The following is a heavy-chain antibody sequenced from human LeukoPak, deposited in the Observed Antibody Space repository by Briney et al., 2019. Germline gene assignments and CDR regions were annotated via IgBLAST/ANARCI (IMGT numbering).Heavy chain of an antibody. Sequence: PSETLSLTCAVYGGSFSGYYWSWIRQPPGKGLEWIGEIYHSGSTNYNPSLKSRVTISVDTSKNQFSLKLSSVTAADTAVYYCARSRVYSYGYGSALGYWGQGTLVTVSS. J-gene: IGHJ4*02. CDR1: GGSFSGYY. D-gene: IGHD5-18*01. CDR3: ARSRVYSYGYGSALGY. CDR2: IYHSGST. V-gene: IGHV4-34*01.